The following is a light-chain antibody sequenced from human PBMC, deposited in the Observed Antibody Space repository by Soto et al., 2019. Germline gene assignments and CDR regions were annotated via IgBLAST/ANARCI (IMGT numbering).Light chain of an antibody. Sequence: QSVLAQPPSVSGAPGQRVTIACIGTNSNFGAGFDVHWYQQHPGKTPKLLIYANINRPSGVPDRFSGSRSGTSASLAITGLQAEDEADYYCQSYDSSLSVWLFGGGTKLTVL. CDR2: ANI. V-gene: IGLV1-40*01. CDR3: QSYDSSLSVWL. J-gene: IGLJ3*02. CDR1: NSNFGAGFD.